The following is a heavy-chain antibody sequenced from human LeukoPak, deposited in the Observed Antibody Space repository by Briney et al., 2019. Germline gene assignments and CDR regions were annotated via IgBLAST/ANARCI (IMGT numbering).Heavy chain of an antibody. J-gene: IGHJ6*03. CDR2: SIPFFGTA. CDR3: ARMYYCAGDCYLPKSYDYMDV. CDR1: GGTFTSYA. V-gene: IGHV1-69*05. Sequence: ASVTLSFTSSGGTFTSYAINWVRQAPGQGLEWMGGSIPFFGTANYAKTFQGRVTITTDESTSTAYLELSSLRSEDTAVYYCARMYYCAGDCYLPKSYDYMDVWGKGTTVTVSS. D-gene: IGHD2-21*02.